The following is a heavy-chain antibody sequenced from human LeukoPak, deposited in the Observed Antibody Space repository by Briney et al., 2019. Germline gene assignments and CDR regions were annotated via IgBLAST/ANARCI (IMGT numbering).Heavy chain of an antibody. J-gene: IGHJ6*03. CDR2: ISSSSSYI. V-gene: IGHV3-21*04. CDR3: ARDGYSSGIWGYYYYYMDV. Sequence: IPGGSLRLSCAASGFTFSNYGMNWVRQAPGKGLEWVSFISSSSSYINYADSVKGRFTISRDNAKNSLYLQMNSLRAEDTALYYCARDGYSSGIWGYYYYYMDVWGKGTTVTVSS. CDR1: GFTFSNYG. D-gene: IGHD6-19*01.